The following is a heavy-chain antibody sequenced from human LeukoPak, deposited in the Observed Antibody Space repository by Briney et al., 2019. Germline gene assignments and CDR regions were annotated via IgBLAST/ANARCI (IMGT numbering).Heavy chain of an antibody. J-gene: IGHJ4*02. CDR1: GFTFSSYA. D-gene: IGHD3-10*01. V-gene: IGHV3-23*01. CDR3: AKREGKGSGPFDY. CDR2: ISGSGGST. Sequence: GGSLRLSCAASGFTFSSYAMSWVCQAPGKGLEWVSAISGSGGSTYYADSVKGRFTISRDNSKNTLYLQMNSLRAEDTAVYYCAKREGKGSGPFDYWGQGTLVTVSS.